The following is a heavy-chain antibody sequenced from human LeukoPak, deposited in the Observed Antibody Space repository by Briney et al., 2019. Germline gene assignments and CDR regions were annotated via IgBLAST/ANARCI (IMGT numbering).Heavy chain of an antibody. CDR2: INPSGGST. CDR3: AKGINYGNDY. CDR1: GYTLSRYY. J-gene: IGHJ4*02. Sequence: GSVKVSCKASGYTLSRYYMDWVRQGPGQGVEGMGIINPSGGSTSYAQKFQGRVSMTRDTSTSTVYMELSSLRSDDTAIYYCAKGINYGNDYWGQGTLVTVSS. V-gene: IGHV1-46*01. D-gene: IGHD4-11*01.